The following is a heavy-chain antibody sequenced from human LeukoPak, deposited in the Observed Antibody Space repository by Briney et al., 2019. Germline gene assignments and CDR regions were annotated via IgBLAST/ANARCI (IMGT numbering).Heavy chain of an antibody. V-gene: IGHV1-69*13. J-gene: IGHJ6*02. CDR3: AREPVYYYGMDV. Sequence: ASVKVSCKASGGTFSSYAISWVRQAPGQGLEWMGGIIPIFGTANYAQKFQGRVTITVDESTSTAYMELSSLRSEDTAVYYCAREPVYYYGMDVWGQGTTVTVSS. CDR1: GGTFSSYA. CDR2: IIPIFGTA.